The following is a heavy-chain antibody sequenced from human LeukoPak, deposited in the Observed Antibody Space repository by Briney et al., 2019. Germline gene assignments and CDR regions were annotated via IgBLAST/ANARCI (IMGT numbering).Heavy chain of an antibody. V-gene: IGHV1-18*01. CDR2: ISAYNGNT. J-gene: IGHJ6*03. Sequence: ASVKVSCKASGYTFTSYGISWVRQAPGQGLEWMGWISAYNGNTNYAQKLQGRVTMTRNSSINTAYMELSSLRSDDTAVYYCARVRGSSTKARHYYYYMDVWGKGTTVTVSS. CDR3: ARVRGSSTKARHYYYYMDV. CDR1: GYTFTSYG. D-gene: IGHD6-13*01.